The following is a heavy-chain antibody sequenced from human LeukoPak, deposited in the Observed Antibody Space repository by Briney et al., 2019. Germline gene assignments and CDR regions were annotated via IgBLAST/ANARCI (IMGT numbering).Heavy chain of an antibody. Sequence: SETLSLTCADSGGSISSGGYSWNWIRQLPGKGLEWIGYIYHSGTTYYNPSLNSRVTISVDRSNNQFSLKLSSVTAADTAVYHCARGVYCSGGNCYFDYWGQGTLVTVSS. D-gene: IGHD2-15*01. J-gene: IGHJ4*02. CDR1: GGSISSGGYS. CDR2: IYHSGTT. V-gene: IGHV4-30-2*01. CDR3: ARGVYCSGGNCYFDY.